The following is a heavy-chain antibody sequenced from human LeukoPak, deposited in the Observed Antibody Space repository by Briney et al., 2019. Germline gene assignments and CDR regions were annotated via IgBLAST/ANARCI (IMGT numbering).Heavy chain of an antibody. Sequence: GGSLRLSCAASGFTFSSYSMNWVRQAPGKGLEWVSYISSSSSTIYYADSVKGRFTISRDNAKNSLYLQMNSLRAEDTAVYYCARPYYFSSGSLAYWGQGTLVTVSS. D-gene: IGHD3-10*01. CDR3: ARPYYFSSGSLAY. J-gene: IGHJ4*02. V-gene: IGHV3-48*04. CDR1: GFTFSSYS. CDR2: ISSSSSTI.